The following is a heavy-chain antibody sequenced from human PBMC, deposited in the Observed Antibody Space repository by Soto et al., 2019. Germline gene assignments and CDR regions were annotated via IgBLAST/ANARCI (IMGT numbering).Heavy chain of an antibody. CDR3: GHRRDVATRCWFDP. D-gene: IGHD6-6*01. CDR2: IYASGGT. CDR1: GFSLSSGVGA. V-gene: IGHV2-5*01. J-gene: IGHJ5*02. Sequence: QITLKESGPTLVKSTQTLTLTCTFSGFSLSSGVGAVGWIRQPPAKALEWLAIIYASGGTHYSPSLKTRLTITKDTSKNQVVLTMTNMDPVDTATYYCGHRRDVATRCWFDPWGQGILVTVSS.